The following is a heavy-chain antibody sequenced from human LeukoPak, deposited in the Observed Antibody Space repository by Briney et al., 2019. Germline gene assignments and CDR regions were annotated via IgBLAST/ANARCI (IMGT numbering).Heavy chain of an antibody. D-gene: IGHD1-26*01. CDR1: GYTFTGYY. CDR3: ARGRGTYHDY. Sequence: ASVTVSCKASGYTFTGYYIHWVRQAPGQGLEWMGGINPNSGGTNYAQKFQGRVTMTRDTSISTAYMELSRLRSDDTAVYYCARGRGTYHDYWGQGTLVTVSS. J-gene: IGHJ4*02. V-gene: IGHV1-2*02. CDR2: INPNSGGT.